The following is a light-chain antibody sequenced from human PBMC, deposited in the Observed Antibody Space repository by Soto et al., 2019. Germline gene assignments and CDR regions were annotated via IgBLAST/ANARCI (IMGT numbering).Light chain of an antibody. V-gene: IGKV3-20*01. CDR1: QSVSSSY. Sequence: EIVLTQSPGTLSLSPGERATLSCRASQSVSSSYLAWYQQKPGQAPRLLIYGASSRATGIPDRFSGSGCGTDFTLTISRLEPEDFAVYYCQQYGISPRTFGQGTKLEIK. CDR2: GAS. J-gene: IGKJ2*01. CDR3: QQYGISPRT.